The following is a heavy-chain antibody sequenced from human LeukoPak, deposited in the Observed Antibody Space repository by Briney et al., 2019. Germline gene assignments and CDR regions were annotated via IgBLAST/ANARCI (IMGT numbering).Heavy chain of an antibody. CDR1: GYSLTDSY. J-gene: IGHJ4*02. V-gene: IGHV1-46*01. D-gene: IGHD5-24*01. CDR3: ATHSPAGYATGYIRRLDY. CDR2: INPGVGST. Sequence: AAVTVSCKASGYSLTDSYMHWVRQAPGQGLEWMGIINPGVGSTTYAQKFQDRVTMTRGSSTSTVYMELSRLRSEDTALDYCATHSPAGYATGYIRRLDYWGQGTLVTVSS.